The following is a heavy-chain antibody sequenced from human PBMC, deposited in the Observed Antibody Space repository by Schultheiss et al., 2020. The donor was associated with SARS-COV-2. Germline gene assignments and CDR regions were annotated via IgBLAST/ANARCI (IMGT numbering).Heavy chain of an antibody. D-gene: IGHD2-15*01. Sequence: SETLSLTCTVSGDSISSYYWSWIRQPAGKGLEWIGRIYTSGSTNYNPSLKSRVTMSVDTSKNQFSLKLSSVTAADTAVYYCARGYCSGGSCYHLDYWGQGTLVTVSS. CDR3: ARGYCSGGSCYHLDY. V-gene: IGHV4-4*07. J-gene: IGHJ4*02. CDR2: IYTSGST. CDR1: GDSISSYY.